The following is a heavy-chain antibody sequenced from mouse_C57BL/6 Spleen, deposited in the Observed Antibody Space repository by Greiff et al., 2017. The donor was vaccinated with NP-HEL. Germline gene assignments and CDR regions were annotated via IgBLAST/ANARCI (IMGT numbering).Heavy chain of an antibody. CDR2: IYPGDGDT. CDR1: GYAFSSYW. CDR3: ALNLRVYFDY. V-gene: IGHV1-80*01. Sequence: VQGVESGAELVKPGASVKISCKASGYAFSSYWMNWVKQRPGKGLEWIGQIYPGDGDTNYNGKFKGKATLTADKSSSTAYMQLSSLTSEDSAVYFCALNLRVYFDYWGQGTTLTVSS. D-gene: IGHD1-3*01. J-gene: IGHJ2*01.